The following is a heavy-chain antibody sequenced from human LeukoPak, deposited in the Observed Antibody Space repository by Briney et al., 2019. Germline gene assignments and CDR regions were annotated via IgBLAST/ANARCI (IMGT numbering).Heavy chain of an antibody. CDR1: GFTFSSSG. J-gene: IGHJ4*02. D-gene: IGHD3-10*01. CDR3: AKDLIRRHYYVSGSPIDY. Sequence: GGPLRLSCAASGFTFSSSGMHWVRQAPGKGLEWVAFIRYDGSNKYYADSVKGRFTISRDNSKNTLYLQMNSLRAEDTAVYYCAKDLIRRHYYVSGSPIDYWGQGTLVTVSS. V-gene: IGHV3-30*02. CDR2: IRYDGSNK.